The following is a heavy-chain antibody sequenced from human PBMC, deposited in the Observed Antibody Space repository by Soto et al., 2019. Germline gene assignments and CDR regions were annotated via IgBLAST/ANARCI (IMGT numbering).Heavy chain of an antibody. CDR2: VYYDGAT. Sequence: QVQLQASGRALVKPSETLSLTCTVSGGSINSFYWSWIRQPPRKGLEWIGYVYYDGATNYNASLRSRATISVDTSKNQFSLNLNSVTAADTAVYYCASDSGWYRLDYWGRGTLVTVSS. CDR1: GGSINSFY. D-gene: IGHD6-19*01. CDR3: ASDSGWYRLDY. J-gene: IGHJ4*02. V-gene: IGHV4-59*01.